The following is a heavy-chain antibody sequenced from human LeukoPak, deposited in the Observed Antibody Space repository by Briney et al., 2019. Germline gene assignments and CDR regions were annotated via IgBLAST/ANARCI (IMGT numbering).Heavy chain of an antibody. J-gene: IGHJ4*02. Sequence: ASVKVSCKASGGTFSSYAISWVRQAPGQGLEWMGGIIPIFGTANYAQKFQGRVTITADESTSTAYMELRSLRSDDTAVYYCARAHYYDSSGYYPADYWGQGTLVTVSS. D-gene: IGHD3-22*01. CDR3: ARAHYYDSSGYYPADY. CDR2: IIPIFGTA. V-gene: IGHV1-69*01. CDR1: GGTFSSYA.